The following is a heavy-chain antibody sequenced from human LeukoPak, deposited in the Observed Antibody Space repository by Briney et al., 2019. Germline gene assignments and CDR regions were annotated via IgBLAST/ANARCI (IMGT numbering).Heavy chain of an antibody. CDR1: GFTFSDYY. D-gene: IGHD1-26*01. J-gene: IGHJ4*02. V-gene: IGHV3-11*04. CDR2: ISSSGSTI. Sequence: GGSLRLSCAASGFTFSDYYMSWIRQAPGKGLEWVSYISSSGSTIYYADSVKGRFTTSRDNAKNSLYLQMNSLRAEDTAVYYCARVRYSGSYYPYWGQGTLVTVSS. CDR3: ARVRYSGSYYPY.